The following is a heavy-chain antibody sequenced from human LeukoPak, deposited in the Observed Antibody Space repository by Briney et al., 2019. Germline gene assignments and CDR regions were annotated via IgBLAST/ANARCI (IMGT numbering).Heavy chain of an antibody. D-gene: IGHD2-8*02. V-gene: IGHV3-23*01. J-gene: IGHJ4*02. Sequence: GRSLRLSCVASGFTFNNYAMNWVRQAPGKGLEWVSGISTTGDNTYYTDSVKGRFTISRDNSKNTVYLQMNSLRAEDTAVYYCARDWSSFDYWGQGTLVTVSS. CDR2: ISTTGDNT. CDR3: ARDWSSFDY. CDR1: GFTFNNYA.